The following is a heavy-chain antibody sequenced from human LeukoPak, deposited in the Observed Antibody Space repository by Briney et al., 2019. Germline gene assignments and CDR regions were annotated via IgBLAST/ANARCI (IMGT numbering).Heavy chain of an antibody. J-gene: IGHJ3*02. CDR3: AGSIGRVQRYAFDI. CDR2: IYYSGNT. D-gene: IGHD3-16*01. V-gene: IGHV4-59*01. CDR1: GVSISSYY. Sequence: PSETLSLTCTVSGVSISSYYWSWIRQPPGKGLEWIGYIYYSGNTNYNPSLKSRVTISVDTSKNQFSLKLSSVTAADTAVYYCAGSIGRVQRYAFDIWGQGTMVTVSS.